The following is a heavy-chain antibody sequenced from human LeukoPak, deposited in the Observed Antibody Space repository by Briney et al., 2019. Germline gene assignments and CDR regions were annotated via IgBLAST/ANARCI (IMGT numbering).Heavy chain of an antibody. CDR2: INAGNGNA. Sequence: ASVKVSCKASGYTFTSYAMHWVRQAPGQRLEWMGWINAGNGNAKYSQRFQGRVTITRDTSASTAYMELSSLRSEDTAVCYRARGAVAGIPTPDYWGQGTLVTVSS. V-gene: IGHV1-3*01. CDR1: GYTFTSYA. D-gene: IGHD6-19*01. CDR3: ARGAVAGIPTPDY. J-gene: IGHJ4*02.